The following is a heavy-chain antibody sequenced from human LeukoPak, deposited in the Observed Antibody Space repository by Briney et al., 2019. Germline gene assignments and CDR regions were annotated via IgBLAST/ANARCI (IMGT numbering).Heavy chain of an antibody. D-gene: IGHD3-22*01. Sequence: SETLSLICTVSGGSISSYYWSWIRQPPGKGLEWIGYIYYSGSTNYNPSLKSRVTISVDTSKDQFSLKLSSVTAADTAVYYCASTPDYDSSGYRDYWGQGTLVTVSS. V-gene: IGHV4-59*08. CDR2: IYYSGST. CDR3: ASTPDYDSSGYRDY. CDR1: GGSISSYY. J-gene: IGHJ4*02.